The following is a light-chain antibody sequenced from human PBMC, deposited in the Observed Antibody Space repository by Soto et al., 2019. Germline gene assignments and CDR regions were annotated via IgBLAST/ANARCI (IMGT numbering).Light chain of an antibody. CDR1: SSDIGAYNY. Sequence: QSALTQPPSASGSPGQSVTISCTGTSSDIGAYNYVSWFQQHPGEAPKLIISEVNKRPSGVPDRFSGSKSGNTASLTVSGLQAEDEADYYCTSYGGRDHLMFGGGTKVTVL. CDR3: TSYGGRDHLM. CDR2: EVN. J-gene: IGLJ3*02. V-gene: IGLV2-8*01.